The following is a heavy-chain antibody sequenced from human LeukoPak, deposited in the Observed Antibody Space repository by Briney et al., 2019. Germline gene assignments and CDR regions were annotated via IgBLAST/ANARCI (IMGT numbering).Heavy chain of an antibody. D-gene: IGHD3-22*01. CDR1: GFTFSSYR. CDR2: ISTRDTYP. V-gene: IGHV3-21*01. J-gene: IGHJ5*02. CDR3: ARGGHSSVILVASDWFDP. Sequence: PGGSLRLSCAASGFTFSSYRMSWVRQAPGKGLQWVSSISTRDTYPNYADSVKGRFTISRDNAKNTLYLQMNSLRVEDTAVYYCARGGHSSVILVASDWFDPWGQGTLVTVSS.